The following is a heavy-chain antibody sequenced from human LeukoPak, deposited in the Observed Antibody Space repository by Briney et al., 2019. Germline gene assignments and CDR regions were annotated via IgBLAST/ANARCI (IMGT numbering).Heavy chain of an antibody. J-gene: IGHJ4*02. D-gene: IGHD3-22*01. CDR3: ARVSDYYDSSGFDDY. CDR1: GYTFTSYG. CDR2: ISAYNGNT. Sequence: GASVKVSCKASGYTFTSYGISWVRQAPGQGLEWMGWISAYNGNTNYAQKLQGRVTMTTDTSTSTAYMELRSLRSDDTAVYYCARVSDYYDSSGFDDYWGQGTLVTVSS. V-gene: IGHV1-18*01.